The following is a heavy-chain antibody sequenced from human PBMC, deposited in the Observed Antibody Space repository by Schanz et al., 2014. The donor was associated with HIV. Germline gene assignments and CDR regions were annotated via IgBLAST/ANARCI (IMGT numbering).Heavy chain of an antibody. CDR2: IRGGGDT. V-gene: IGHV3-23*01. Sequence: EVQLLESGGDLVQSGGSLRLSCEVSGFSLINNAMTWVRQAPGKGLEWVSDIRGGGDTYYADSVRGRFTFSRDDSKNTLILQMNSLRVEDTAVYYCGGHGGFSYWGQGTRVAVSP. CDR3: GGHGGFSY. D-gene: IGHD6-25*01. CDR1: GFSLINNA. J-gene: IGHJ4*02.